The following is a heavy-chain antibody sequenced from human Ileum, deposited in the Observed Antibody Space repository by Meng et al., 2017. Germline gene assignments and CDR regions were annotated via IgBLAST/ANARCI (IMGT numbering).Heavy chain of an antibody. CDR3: AKGQINSWYYFDY. CDR1: GFTFGSYA. D-gene: IGHD6-13*01. V-gene: IGHV3-23*01. CDR2: ISDSGGRT. J-gene: IGHJ4*02. Sequence: GGSLRLSCAASGFTFGSYAMSWVRQAPGKGLGWVSVISDSGGRTYYADSVKGRFTISRDNSKNTLYLQTNSLRAEDTAVYYCAKGQINSWYYFDYWGQGTLVTVSS.